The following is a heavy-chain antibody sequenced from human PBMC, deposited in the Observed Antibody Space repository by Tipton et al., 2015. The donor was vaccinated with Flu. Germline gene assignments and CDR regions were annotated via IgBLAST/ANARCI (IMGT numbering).Heavy chain of an antibody. Sequence: TLSLTCAVDGGSLSGYYWIWIRQPPGKGLEWIGYIYYSGGTNYNPSLQSRVTMSVDTSKNQFSLNLSSVTAADTAVYYCAREAVGYCISSSCYGMDVWGQGTTVTVSS. V-gene: IGHV4-34*11. D-gene: IGHD2-2*01. CDR2: IYYSGGT. CDR1: GGSLSGYY. CDR3: AREAVGYCISSSCYGMDV. J-gene: IGHJ6*02.